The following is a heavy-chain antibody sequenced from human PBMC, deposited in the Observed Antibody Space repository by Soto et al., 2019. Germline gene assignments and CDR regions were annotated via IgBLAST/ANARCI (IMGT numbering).Heavy chain of an antibody. Sequence: SETLSLTCTVSGGSISSYYWSWIRQPPGKGLEWIGYIYYSGSTNYNPSLKSRVTISVDTSKNQFSLKLSSVTAADTAVYYCARRYYDSSGDAFDIWGQGTMVTVSS. D-gene: IGHD3-22*01. J-gene: IGHJ3*02. CDR3: ARRYYDSSGDAFDI. CDR1: GGSISSYY. CDR2: IYYSGST. V-gene: IGHV4-59*01.